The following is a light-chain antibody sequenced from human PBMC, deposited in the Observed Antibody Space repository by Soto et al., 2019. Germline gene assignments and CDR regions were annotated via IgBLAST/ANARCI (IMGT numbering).Light chain of an antibody. CDR2: DVS. Sequence: LTQPPSVSGSPGQSVAISCTGTSSDVGSSNGVSWYQQPPGTAPKLMIYDVSNRPSGVPDRFSGSKSGNTASLTISGLQAEDEADYYCSSYTSSSTYVFGTGTKVTVL. CDR1: SSDVGSSNG. J-gene: IGLJ1*01. V-gene: IGLV2-18*02. CDR3: SSYTSSSTYV.